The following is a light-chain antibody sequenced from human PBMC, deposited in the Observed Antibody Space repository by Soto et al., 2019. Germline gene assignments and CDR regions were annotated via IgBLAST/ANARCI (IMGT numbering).Light chain of an antibody. J-gene: IGKJ1*01. Sequence: DSQMAQPPSALSASVGDRLTITCRASQSIRTYLNWYQQKPGRAPTLLIYAASILQSGVPSRFSGSGSGTDFTLTISSLQPEDFATYHCQQSYSAPQTFGQGTKVDIK. V-gene: IGKV1-39*01. CDR3: QQSYSAPQT. CDR1: QSIRTY. CDR2: AAS.